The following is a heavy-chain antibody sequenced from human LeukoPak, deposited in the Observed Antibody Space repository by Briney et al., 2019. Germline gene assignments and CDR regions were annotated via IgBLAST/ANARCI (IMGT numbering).Heavy chain of an antibody. CDR3: GRAFPPLRTSSAGDL. CDR1: GFSFSDYD. J-gene: IGHJ1*01. V-gene: IGHV3-21*01. CDR2: ISGRSSHV. Sequence: TPGGSLRLSCSASGFSFSDYDMNWVRQAPGKGLEWVSAISGRSSHVYYGESVKGRFTISRDNAKNSLYLKLDSLGVEDTAVYYCGRAFPPLRTSSAGDLWGQGTLVTVSS. D-gene: IGHD3-16*01.